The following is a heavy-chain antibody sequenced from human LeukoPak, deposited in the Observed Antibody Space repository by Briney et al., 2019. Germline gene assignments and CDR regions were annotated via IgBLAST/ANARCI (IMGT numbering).Heavy chain of an antibody. CDR2: INPSGGST. CDR1: GYTFTSYY. J-gene: IGHJ3*02. CDR3: ASLAGGNSESSDAFDI. Sequence: ASLKVSCKASGYTFTSYYMDWVRQAPRQGLEWMGIINPSGGSTSYAQKFQGRVTMSRDMSTSTVYMELSSLRSEDTAVYYCASLAGGNSESSDAFDIWGQGTMVTVSS. V-gene: IGHV1-46*01. D-gene: IGHD4-23*01.